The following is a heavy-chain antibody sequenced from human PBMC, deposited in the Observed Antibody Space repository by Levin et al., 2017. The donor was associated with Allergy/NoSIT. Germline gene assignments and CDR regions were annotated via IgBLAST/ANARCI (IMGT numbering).Heavy chain of an antibody. CDR1: GYTFTSYG. CDR3: ARASSFLDWNSPNYFDY. D-gene: IGHD1-7*01. J-gene: IGHJ4*02. CDR2: ISAYNGNT. V-gene: IGHV1-18*01. Sequence: AASVKVSCKASGYTFTSYGISWVRQAPGQGLEWMGWISAYNGNTNYAQKLQGRVTMTTDTSTSTAYMELRSLRSDDTAVYYCARASSFLDWNSPNYFDYWGQGTLVTVSS.